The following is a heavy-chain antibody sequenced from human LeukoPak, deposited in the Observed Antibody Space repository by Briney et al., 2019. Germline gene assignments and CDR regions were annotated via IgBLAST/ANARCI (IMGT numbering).Heavy chain of an antibody. D-gene: IGHD4-11*01. CDR1: GGSISSYY. CDR3: ARHYSSAPYGMDV. Sequence: SETLSLTCTVSGGSISSYYCSWIRQPPGKALEWIGYIIYSGGTTYNPSLKSRVSISVDTSKNQFSLRLTSVTAADTAVYYCARHYSSAPYGMDVWGQGTTVTVSS. CDR2: IIYSGGT. J-gene: IGHJ6*02. V-gene: IGHV4-59*01.